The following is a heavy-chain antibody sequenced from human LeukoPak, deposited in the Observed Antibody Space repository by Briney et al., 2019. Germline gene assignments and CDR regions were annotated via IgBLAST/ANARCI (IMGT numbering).Heavy chain of an antibody. J-gene: IGHJ4*02. V-gene: IGHV4-39*02. D-gene: IGHD4-17*01. CDR3: ASGTFDDYGDYDRGDYFDH. CDR2: IYYSGLT. Sequence: SETLSLTCTVSGASISSSSSSWGWVRPPPGQGPEWIVSIYYSGLTYDNPSLKSRVSISVDPSKNHFSLKVSSVTAADTAVYYCASGTFDDYGDYDRGDYFDHWGQGTLVAVSS. CDR1: GASISSSSSS.